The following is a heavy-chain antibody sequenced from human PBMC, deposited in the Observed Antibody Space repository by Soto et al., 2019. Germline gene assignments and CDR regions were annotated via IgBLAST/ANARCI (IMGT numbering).Heavy chain of an antibody. CDR2: INHSGST. CDR1: GGSFSGDY. D-gene: IGHD1-7*01. Sequence: QVQLQQWRAGLLKPSETLSLTCAVYGGSFSGDYWSWIRQPPGKGLEWIGEINHSGSTNYNPSLKSRVTISVDSSKNQFSLKLSSVTAADTAVYYCASRKWNYFPFDSWGQGTLVTDSS. CDR3: ASRKWNYFPFDS. J-gene: IGHJ4*02. V-gene: IGHV4-34*01.